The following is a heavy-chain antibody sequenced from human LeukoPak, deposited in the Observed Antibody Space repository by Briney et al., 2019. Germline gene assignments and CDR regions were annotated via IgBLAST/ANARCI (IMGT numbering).Heavy chain of an antibody. CDR2: INAGNGNT. Sequence: GASAKVSCKASGYTFTSYAMHWVRQAPGQRLEWMGWINAGNGNTKYSQKFQGRVTITRDTSASTAYIELSSLRSEDTAVYYCAREGYSSSWYWFDPWGQGTLVTVSS. V-gene: IGHV1-3*01. CDR3: AREGYSSSWYWFDP. J-gene: IGHJ5*02. CDR1: GYTFTSYA. D-gene: IGHD6-13*01.